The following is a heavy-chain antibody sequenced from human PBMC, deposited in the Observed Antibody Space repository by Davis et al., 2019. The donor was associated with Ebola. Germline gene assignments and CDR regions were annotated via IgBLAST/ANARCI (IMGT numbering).Heavy chain of an antibody. V-gene: IGHV4-59*01. D-gene: IGHD4-17*01. Sequence: MPSETLSLTCTVSGGSISSYYWSWIRQPPGKGLEWIGYIYYSGSTNYNPSLKSLVTISVETSKNQFSLKLSSVTAEDTAVYYCARVSGDYELYYFDYWGQGTLVTVSS. CDR1: GGSISSYY. CDR2: IYYSGST. J-gene: IGHJ4*02. CDR3: ARVSGDYELYYFDY.